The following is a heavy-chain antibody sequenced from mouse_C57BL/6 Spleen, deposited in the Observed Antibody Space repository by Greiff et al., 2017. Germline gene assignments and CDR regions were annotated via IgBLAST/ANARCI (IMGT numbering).Heavy chain of an antibody. CDR2: ISGGGGNT. CDR3: ARLHYYGSSYGYFDV. CDR1: GFTFSSYT. J-gene: IGHJ1*03. V-gene: IGHV5-9*01. D-gene: IGHD1-1*01. Sequence: EVMLVESGGGLVKPGGSLKLSCAASGFTFSSYTMSWVRQTPEKRLEWVATISGGGGNTYYPDSVKGRFTISRDNAKNTLYLQMSSLRSEDTALYYCARLHYYGSSYGYFDVWGTGTTVTVSS.